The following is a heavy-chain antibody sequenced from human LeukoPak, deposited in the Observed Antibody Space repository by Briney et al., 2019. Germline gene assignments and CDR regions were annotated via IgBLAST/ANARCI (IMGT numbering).Heavy chain of an antibody. J-gene: IGHJ4*01. Sequence: GSLRLSCAASGFTLSSYGMHWVRQAPGKGLEWVAFIRYDGSNKYYADPVKGRFTISRDNAKNSLYLQMSGLRAEDTAVYYCARDGTAPGLYFDLWGQGTLVTVSS. CDR3: ARDGTAPGLYFDL. V-gene: IGHV3-30*02. CDR2: IRYDGSNK. D-gene: IGHD1/OR15-1a*01. CDR1: GFTLSSYG.